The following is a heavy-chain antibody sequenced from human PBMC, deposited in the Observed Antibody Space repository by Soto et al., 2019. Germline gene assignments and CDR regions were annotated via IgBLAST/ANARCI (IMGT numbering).Heavy chain of an antibody. V-gene: IGHV4-4*02. CDR1: GGSISSSNW. CDR3: AGLSMIGRGDAFDI. Sequence: QVQLQESGPGLVKPSGTLSLTCAVSGGSISSSNWWSWVRQPPGKGLEWIGEIYHSGSTNYNPSLKSRVTMSVDKSTNQFSLTLGSVTAADTAVYYCAGLSMIGRGDAFDIWGQGTMVTVSS. CDR2: IYHSGST. J-gene: IGHJ3*02. D-gene: IGHD3-22*01.